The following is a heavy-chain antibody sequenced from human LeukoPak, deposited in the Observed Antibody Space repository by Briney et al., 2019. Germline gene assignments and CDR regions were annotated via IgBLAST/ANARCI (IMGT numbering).Heavy chain of an antibody. J-gene: IGHJ3*02. CDR2: ISYDGSNK. V-gene: IGHV3-30*03. CDR3: ARHSSSSLDAFDI. CDR1: GFTFSSYG. D-gene: IGHD6-13*01. Sequence: GGSLRLSCAASGFTFSSYGMHWVRQAPGKGLEWVAVISYDGSNKYYADSVKGRFTISRDNSKNTLYLQMNSLRAEDTAVYYCARHSSSSLDAFDIWGQGAMVTVSS.